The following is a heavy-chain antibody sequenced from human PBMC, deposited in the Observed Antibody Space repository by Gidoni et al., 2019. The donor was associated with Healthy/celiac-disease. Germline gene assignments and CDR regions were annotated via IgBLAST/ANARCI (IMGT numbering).Heavy chain of an antibody. CDR3: AKARGYSYGYYFDY. D-gene: IGHD5-18*01. CDR2: MSWNSGSI. Sequence: EVQLVESGGGLVQPGRSLRLSCAASGFTFDDYAMHWVRQAPGKGLEWVSGMSWNSGSIGYADSVKGRFTISRDNAKNSLYLQMNSLRAEDTALYYCAKARGYSYGYYFDYWGQGTLVTVSS. V-gene: IGHV3-9*01. CDR1: GFTFDDYA. J-gene: IGHJ4*02.